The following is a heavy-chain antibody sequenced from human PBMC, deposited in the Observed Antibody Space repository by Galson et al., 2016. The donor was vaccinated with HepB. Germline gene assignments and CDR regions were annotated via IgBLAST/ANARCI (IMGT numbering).Heavy chain of an antibody. CDR3: AHSLPCSTFLFVGALFDF. D-gene: IGHD1-26*01. CDR1: GFSLSTSRVG. Sequence: PALVKPTQTLTLTCSFSGFSLSTSRVGVGWIRQPPGEALEWLALIFWDDDKRYSPSLKNRLTTTKDTSKNQVVLTVTNMDPVDTATYYCAHSLPCSTFLFVGALFDFWGRGTLVAVSS. J-gene: IGHJ4*02. V-gene: IGHV2-5*02. CDR2: IFWDDDK.